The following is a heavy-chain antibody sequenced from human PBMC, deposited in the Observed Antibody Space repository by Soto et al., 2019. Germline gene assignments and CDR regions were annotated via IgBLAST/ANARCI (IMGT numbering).Heavy chain of an antibody. CDR3: TRGQEGVVATH. J-gene: IGHJ4*02. D-gene: IGHD5-12*01. V-gene: IGHV4-34*01. Sequence: QVQLQQWGAGLLKPSETLSLTCAVNGGSFTGYYWSWVRQPPGKGLEWIGEIKDGGITNYSPSLRSRVTIPADAPKKQFSLKVTSVTAADTAVYYCTRGQEGVVATHWDQGTLVTVSS. CDR1: GGSFTGYY. CDR2: IKDGGIT.